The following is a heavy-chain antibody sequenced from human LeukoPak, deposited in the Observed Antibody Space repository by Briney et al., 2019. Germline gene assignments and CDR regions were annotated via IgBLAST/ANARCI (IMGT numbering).Heavy chain of an antibody. D-gene: IGHD6-13*01. V-gene: IGHV1-46*01. Sequence: GASVKVSCKASGYTFTSYYMHWVRQAPGQGLQWMGIINPGGGSTTFAQKLQGRVKMTRDTSTSTVYMELSSLTSEDTAVYYCTRGVSSWYAGHWGQGTLVTVSS. CDR3: TRGVSSWYAGH. CDR2: INPGGGST. J-gene: IGHJ4*02. CDR1: GYTFTSYY.